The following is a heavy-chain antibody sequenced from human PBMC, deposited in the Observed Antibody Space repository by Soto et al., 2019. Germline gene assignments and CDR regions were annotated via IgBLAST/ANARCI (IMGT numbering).Heavy chain of an antibody. V-gene: IGHV4-34*01. J-gene: IGHJ5*02. D-gene: IGHD2-15*01. Sequence: SETLSLTCAVYGGSFSGYYWSWIRQPPGKGLEWIGEINHSGSTNYNPSLKSRVTISVDTSKNQFSLKLSSVTAADTAVYYCARPRYPRYCSGGSCYRGNWFDPWGQGTLVTVSS. CDR1: GGSFSGYY. CDR2: INHSGST. CDR3: ARPRYPRYCSGGSCYRGNWFDP.